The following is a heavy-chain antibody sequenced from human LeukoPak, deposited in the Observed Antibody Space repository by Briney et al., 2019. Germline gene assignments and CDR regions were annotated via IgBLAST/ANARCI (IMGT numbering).Heavy chain of an antibody. D-gene: IGHD3-10*01. J-gene: IGHJ5*02. CDR1: GGTFSSYA. CDR3: ASLRRHLRYYYGSGSHNRPWFDP. V-gene: IGHV1-69*06. Sequence: SVKVSCKASGGTFSSYAISWVRQAPGQGLEWMGGIIPIFGTANYAQKFQGRVTITADKSTSTAYMELSSLRSEDTAVYYCASLRRHLRYYYGSGSHNRPWFDPWGQGTLVTVSS. CDR2: IIPIFGTA.